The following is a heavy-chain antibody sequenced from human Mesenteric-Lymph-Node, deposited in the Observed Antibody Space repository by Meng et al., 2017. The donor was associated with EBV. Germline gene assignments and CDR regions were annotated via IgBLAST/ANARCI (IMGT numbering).Heavy chain of an antibody. CDR2: IYWDDSQ. D-gene: IGHD3-22*01. CDR1: GFSVSTTGVG. Sequence: QITLKESGPTLVKPTQTLTLTCTVSGFSVSTTGVGVAWIRQPPGKPLEWLAHIYWDDSQRYSPSLRNRLTIAKDTSKNQVVLTMTNMDPVDTATYHCAQSPVDYLDSTGYAYFFDNWGQGALVTVSS. CDR3: AQSPVDYLDSTGYAYFFDN. V-gene: IGHV2-5*02. J-gene: IGHJ4*02.